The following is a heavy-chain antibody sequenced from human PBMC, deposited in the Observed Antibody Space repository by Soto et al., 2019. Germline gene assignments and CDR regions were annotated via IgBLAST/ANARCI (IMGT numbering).Heavy chain of an antibody. CDR1: GGSISSGGYY. V-gene: IGHV4-31*03. J-gene: IGHJ5*02. Sequence: LSLTCTVSGGSISSGGYYWSWIRQHPGKGLEWIGYIYYSGSTYYNPSLKSRVTISVDTSKNQFSLKLSSVTAADTAVYYCARDSRAGWFDPWGQGTLVTVSS. CDR3: ARDSRAGWFDP. CDR2: IYYSGST.